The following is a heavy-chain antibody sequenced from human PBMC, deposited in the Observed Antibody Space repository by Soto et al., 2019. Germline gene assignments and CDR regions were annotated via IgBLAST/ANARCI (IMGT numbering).Heavy chain of an antibody. Sequence: QVQLQESGPGLVKPSETLSLTCTVSGGSVSSGSYYWSWIRQPPGKGLEWIGYIYYSGSTNYNPSLKXRXTLXADTSKNQFSLKLSSVTAADTAVYYCARDGDGYNYWGQGTLVTVSS. J-gene: IGHJ4*02. V-gene: IGHV4-61*01. CDR3: ARDGDGYNY. CDR1: GGSVSSGSYY. D-gene: IGHD5-12*01. CDR2: IYYSGST.